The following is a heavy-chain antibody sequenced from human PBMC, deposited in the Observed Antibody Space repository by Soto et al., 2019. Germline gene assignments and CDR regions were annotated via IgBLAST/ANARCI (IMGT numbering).Heavy chain of an antibody. D-gene: IGHD3-3*01. Sequence: QLHLVQSGAVVKKPGASVTVSCSASGYPVTAYYMHWVRQAPGRGLEWMGGINPATGAAKYTQTFQGRVTMPRDTSTSTVFRELSGLTSEDTGVFYCARGGGVGVAGSAAFDMWGQGTLVTVSS. J-gene: IGHJ3*02. CDR1: GYPVTAYY. CDR3: ARGGGVGVAGSAAFDM. V-gene: IGHV1-2*02. CDR2: INPATGAA.